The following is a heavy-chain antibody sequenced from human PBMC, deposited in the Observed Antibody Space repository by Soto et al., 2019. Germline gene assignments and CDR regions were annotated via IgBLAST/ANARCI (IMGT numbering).Heavy chain of an antibody. CDR2: FSLSGTT. J-gene: IGHJ4*02. CDR1: GASITGSSY. V-gene: IGHV4-4*07. D-gene: IGHD2-8*02. Sequence: QVQLQESGPGLMKPSETLSLTCTVSGASITGSSYWSWIRQPAGKGLEWIGRFSLSGTTSYNTSRRSRVTMSADVSKNQFSLRLTSVTAADTALYYCARGMTPPGAPAWYYFDSWGQGTLVTVSS. CDR3: ARGMTPPGAPAWYYFDS.